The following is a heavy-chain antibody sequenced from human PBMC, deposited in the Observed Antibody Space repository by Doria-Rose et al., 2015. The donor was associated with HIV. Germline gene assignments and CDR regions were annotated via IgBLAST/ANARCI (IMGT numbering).Heavy chain of an antibody. D-gene: IGHD6-13*01. J-gene: IGHJ4*02. CDR2: IFSDDER. V-gene: IGHV2-26*01. CDR1: GVSLSSPGMG. CDR3: ARIKSSRWYHKYYFDF. Sequence: SGPVLVKPTETLTLTCTVSGVSLSSPGMGVSWIRQPPGKALEWLANIFSDDERSYKTSLKSRLTISRGTSKCQVALTMTDMDPVDTATYYCARIKSSRWYHKYYFDFWGQGTLVIVSA.